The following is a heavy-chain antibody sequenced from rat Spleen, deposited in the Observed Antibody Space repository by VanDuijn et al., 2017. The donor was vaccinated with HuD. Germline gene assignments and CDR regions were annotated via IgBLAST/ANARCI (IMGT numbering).Heavy chain of an antibody. J-gene: IGHJ3*01. Sequence: EVQLVESGGGLVQPGRSLKLSCAASGFTFSNYGMAWVRQAPTKGLEWVATISSSGGDTYYRDSVKGRFTISRDNAKSTLYLQLNSLRSEDTATYYCARGWRYNYDWFAYWGQGTLVTVSS. CDR3: ARGWRYNYDWFAY. D-gene: IGHD1-5*01. CDR2: ISSSGGDT. V-gene: IGHV5-29*01. CDR1: GFTFSNYG.